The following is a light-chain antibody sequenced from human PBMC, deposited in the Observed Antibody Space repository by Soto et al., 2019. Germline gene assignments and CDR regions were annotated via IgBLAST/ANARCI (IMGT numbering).Light chain of an antibody. CDR2: DAS. V-gene: IGKV3D-15*01. CDR3: QQYNNWPPIT. J-gene: IGKJ5*01. Sequence: VMTQSPSTRSLSPGEIAALSCRASQSVSTNLAWYQQKPGQAPRLLIYDASSRATGIPARFSGSGSGTEFTLTISSLQSEDFAVYYCQQYNNWPPITFGQGTRLEIK. CDR1: QSVSTN.